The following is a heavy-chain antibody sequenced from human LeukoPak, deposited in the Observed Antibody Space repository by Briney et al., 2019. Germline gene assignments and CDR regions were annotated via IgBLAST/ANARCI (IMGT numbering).Heavy chain of an antibody. J-gene: IGHJ3*02. CDR2: IANIGHGYMT. D-gene: IGHD5-12*01. CDR1: GSGFSDPY. CDR3: TRGYSGVSRYAFDI. Sequence: PGGSLRLSCVASGSGFSDPYMDWVRQAPGKGREWVGRIANIGHGYMTEYAASVKGRFTISRDDSKNSVYLHMNSLKAEDTAVYSCTRGYSGVSRYAFDIWGQGTMVTVSS. V-gene: IGHV3-72*01.